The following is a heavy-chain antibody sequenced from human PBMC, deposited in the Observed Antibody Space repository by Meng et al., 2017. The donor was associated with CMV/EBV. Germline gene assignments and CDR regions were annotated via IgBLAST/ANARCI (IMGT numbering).Heavy chain of an antibody. J-gene: IGHJ5*02. Sequence: SETLSLTCTVSGGSISSSSYYWGWIRQPPGKGLEWIGSIYYSGSTYYNPSLKSRVTISVDTSKNQFSLKLSSVTAADTAVYYCARSNERITIFGVVIKSRQNWFDPWGQGTLVTVSS. D-gene: IGHD3-3*01. CDR2: IYYSGST. CDR3: ARSNERITIFGVVIKSRQNWFDP. V-gene: IGHV4-39*01. CDR1: GGSISSSSYY.